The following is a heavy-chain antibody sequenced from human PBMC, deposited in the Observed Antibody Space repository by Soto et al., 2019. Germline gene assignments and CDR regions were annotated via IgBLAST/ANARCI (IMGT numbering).Heavy chain of an antibody. D-gene: IGHD1-1*01. J-gene: IGHJ4*02. Sequence: QVQLVESGGGVVQPGRSLRLSCAASGFMFTNHGMHWVRQAPGKGLEWVAVIWSDGNKRYYADSVKGRFTVSRDTSNNTLYLQMNNLRAEDTAIYYCVRGDNCRDEASDYWGQGTLVTVSS. V-gene: IGHV3-33*01. CDR1: GFMFTNHG. CDR2: IWSDGNKR. CDR3: VRGDNCRDEASDY.